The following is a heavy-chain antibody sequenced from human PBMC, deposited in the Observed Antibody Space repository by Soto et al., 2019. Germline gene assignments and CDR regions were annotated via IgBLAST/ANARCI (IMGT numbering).Heavy chain of an antibody. CDR1: GFTFSSYW. CDR3: ARNVLLWFGELCGAFDI. D-gene: IGHD3-10*01. Sequence: GGSLRLSCAASGFTFSSYWMSWVRQAPGKGLEWVANIKQDGSEKYYVDSVKGRFTISRDNAKNSLYLQMNSLRAEDTAVYYCARNVLLWFGELCGAFDIWGQGTMVTVSS. J-gene: IGHJ3*02. V-gene: IGHV3-7*01. CDR2: IKQDGSEK.